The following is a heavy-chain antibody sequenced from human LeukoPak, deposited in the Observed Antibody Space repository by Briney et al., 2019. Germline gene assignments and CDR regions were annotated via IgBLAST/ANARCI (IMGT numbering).Heavy chain of an antibody. V-gene: IGHV1-69*06. J-gene: IGHJ3*02. CDR3: ARGRPLGLRLGELSFYDAFDI. CDR1: GGTFSSYA. D-gene: IGHD3-16*02. CDR2: IIPIFGTA. Sequence: GASVKVSCKASGGTFSSYAISWVRQAPGQGLEWMGGIIPIFGTANYAQKFQGRVTITADKSTSTAYMELSSLRSEDTAVYYCARGRPLGLRLGELSFYDAFDIWGQGTMVTVSS.